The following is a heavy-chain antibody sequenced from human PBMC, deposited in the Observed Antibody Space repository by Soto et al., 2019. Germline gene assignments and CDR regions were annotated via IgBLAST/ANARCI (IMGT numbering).Heavy chain of an antibody. J-gene: IGHJ3*01. D-gene: IGHD1-26*01. Sequence: AVALLLQTTGQGLEWMGGIIPIFGTANYAQKFQGRVTITADESTSTAYMELSSLRSEDTAVYYCARPDPPPDAVGALDRCGQGTMVTVSS. CDR1: A. CDR2: IIPIFGTA. CDR3: ARPDPPPDAVGALDR. V-gene: IGHV1-69*01.